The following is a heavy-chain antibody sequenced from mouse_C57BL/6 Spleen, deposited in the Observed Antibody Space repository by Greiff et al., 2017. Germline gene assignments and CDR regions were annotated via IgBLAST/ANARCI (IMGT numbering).Heavy chain of an antibody. CDR1: GFTFSNYW. V-gene: IGHV6-3*01. D-gene: IGHD1-1*01. CDR2: LRLKSDNYAT. J-gene: IGHJ1*03. Sequence: EVKLVESGGGLVQPGGSMKLSCVASGFTFSNYWMNWVRQSPEKGLEWVAQLRLKSDNYATHYAESVKGRFTISRDDSKSSVYMQMNNLRAEDTGIYYCTGGYYGSSYRWYFDVWGTGTTVTVSS. CDR3: TGGYYGSSYRWYFDV.